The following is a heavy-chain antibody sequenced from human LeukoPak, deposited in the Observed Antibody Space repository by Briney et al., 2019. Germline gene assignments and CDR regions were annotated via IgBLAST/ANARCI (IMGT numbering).Heavy chain of an antibody. Sequence: GGSLRLSCAASGFTFSSYWMSWVRQAPGKGLEWVANIKQDGSEKYYVDSVKGRFTISRDNAKNSLYLQMNSLRAEDTAVYYCARDRNWNGVAPGAFDIWGQGTMVTVSS. CDR3: ARDRNWNGVAPGAFDI. V-gene: IGHV3-7*03. J-gene: IGHJ3*02. D-gene: IGHD1-1*01. CDR1: GFTFSSYW. CDR2: IKQDGSEK.